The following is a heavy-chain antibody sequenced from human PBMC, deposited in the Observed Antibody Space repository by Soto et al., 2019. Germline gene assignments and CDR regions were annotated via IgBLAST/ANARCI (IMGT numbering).Heavy chain of an antibody. D-gene: IGHD6-6*01. CDR3: ARVRAARRYYYYYMDV. V-gene: IGHV4-31*03. CDR2: IYYSGST. CDR1: GGSISSGGYY. Sequence: PSETLSLTCTVSGGSISSGGYYWSWIRQHPGKGLEWIGYIYYSGSTYYNPSLKSRVTISVDTSKNQFSLKLSSVTAADTAVYYCARVRAARRYYYYYMDVWGKGTTVTV. J-gene: IGHJ6*03.